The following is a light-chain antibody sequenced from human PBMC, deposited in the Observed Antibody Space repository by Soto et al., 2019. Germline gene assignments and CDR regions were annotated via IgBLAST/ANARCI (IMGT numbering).Light chain of an antibody. J-gene: IGLJ2*01. CDR3: QSYESSLRGVV. Sequence: QSVLTQPPSVSGAPGQRVTISCTGSSSNIGAGYDVHWYQQLPGTAPKLLIYGNSNRPSGVPDRCSGSKSVSSASLAITGLQAEDEADYYSQSYESSLRGVVFGGGTKLTVL. CDR2: GNS. CDR1: SSNIGAGYD. V-gene: IGLV1-40*01.